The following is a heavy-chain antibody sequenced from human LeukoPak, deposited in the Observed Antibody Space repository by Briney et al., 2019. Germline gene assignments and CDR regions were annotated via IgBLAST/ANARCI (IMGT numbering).Heavy chain of an antibody. J-gene: IGHJ4*02. Sequence: SGGSLRLSCAASGFTFSSYAMSWVRQAPGKGLEGVSGTSGSGRSIHYADSVKGRFTISRDNSKNTLYLQMNSLRADDTAVYYCAKDMNSWRDGSGLGDYFDYWGQGTLVTVSS. CDR1: GFTFSSYA. CDR2: TSGSGRSI. CDR3: AKDMNSWRDGSGLGDYFDY. V-gene: IGHV3-23*01. D-gene: IGHD6-19*01.